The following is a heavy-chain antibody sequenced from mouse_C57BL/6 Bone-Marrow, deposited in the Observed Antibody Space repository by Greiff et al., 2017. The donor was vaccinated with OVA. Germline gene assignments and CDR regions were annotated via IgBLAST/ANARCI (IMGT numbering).Heavy chain of an antibody. J-gene: IGHJ2*01. CDR2: INPSSGDT. D-gene: IGHD1-1*01. CDR3: ARSVYYYGRRDY. V-gene: IGHV1-4*01. Sequence: QVQLKESGAELARPGASVKMSCKASGYTFTSYTMHWVKQRPGQGLEWIGYINPSSGDTKYNQKFKDKATLTADKSSSTAYMQLSSLTSEDSAVYYCARSVYYYGRRDYWGQGTTLTVSS. CDR1: GYTFTSYT.